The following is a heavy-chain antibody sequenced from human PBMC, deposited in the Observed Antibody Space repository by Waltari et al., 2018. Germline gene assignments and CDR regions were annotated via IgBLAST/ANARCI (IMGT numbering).Heavy chain of an antibody. J-gene: IGHJ6*03. Sequence: QGQLVESGGGVFQPGGSLTLSCEASGFQFGDYSMHWVRQAPGKGLEWLAFISYDSSMVYDAGCIAGRFSISRDDAQRTVQLRLTSLRGDDTAVYYCAKGGIVGTVGPYYVDIWGRGTSVTVSS. CDR1: GFQFGDYS. D-gene: IGHD2-21*01. CDR2: ISYDSSMV. CDR3: AKGGIVGTVGPYYVDI. V-gene: IGHV3-30*02.